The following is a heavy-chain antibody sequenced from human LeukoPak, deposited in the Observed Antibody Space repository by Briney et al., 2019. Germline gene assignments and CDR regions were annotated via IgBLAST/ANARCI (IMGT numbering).Heavy chain of an antibody. V-gene: IGHV3-30-3*01. CDR2: ISYDGSNK. CDR1: GFTFSSYA. CDR3: ARGNYDFWSGYCSY. Sequence: TGGSLRLSCAASGFTFSSYAMHWVRQAPGEGLEWVAVISYDGSNKYYADSVKGRFTISRDNSKNTLYLQMNSLRAEDTAVYYCARGNYDFWSGYCSYWGQGTLVTVSS. D-gene: IGHD3-3*01. J-gene: IGHJ4*02.